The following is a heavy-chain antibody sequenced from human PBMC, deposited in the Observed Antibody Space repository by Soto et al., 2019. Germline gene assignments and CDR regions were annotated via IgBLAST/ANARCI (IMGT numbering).Heavy chain of an antibody. D-gene: IGHD3-10*01. CDR1: GYTFTSYG. Sequence: ASVKVSCKASGYTFTSYGISWVRQAPGQGLEWMGWISAYNGNTNYAQKLQGRVTMTTDTSTSTAYMELRSLRSDDTAVYYCARDFYGSGIYLHYCYYFGMDFWGQGTTVTVSS. CDR2: ISAYNGNT. J-gene: IGHJ6*01. CDR3: ARDFYGSGIYLHYCYYFGMDF. V-gene: IGHV1-18*04.